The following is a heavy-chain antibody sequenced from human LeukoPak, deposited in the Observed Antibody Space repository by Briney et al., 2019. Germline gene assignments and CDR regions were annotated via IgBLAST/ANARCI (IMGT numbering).Heavy chain of an antibody. Sequence: SQTLSLSSTVNGGANSSHLWSWIRRPPGKRLEWIGDVYYSGSTNYNPSLNSRVTISVDTSKNQFSLKLSSVTAADTAVYYCARRGSSWYGVFDYWGQGTLVTVSS. D-gene: IGHD6-13*01. CDR1: GGANSSHL. CDR2: VYYSGST. V-gene: IGHV4-59*11. CDR3: ARRGSSWYGVFDY. J-gene: IGHJ4*02.